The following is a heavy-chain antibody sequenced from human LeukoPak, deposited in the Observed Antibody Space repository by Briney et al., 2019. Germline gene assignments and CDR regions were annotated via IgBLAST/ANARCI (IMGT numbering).Heavy chain of an antibody. Sequence: ASVKVSCKASGYTFTSYYMHWVRQAPGQGLEWMGIINPSGGSTSYAQKFQGRVTMTRDTSTSTAYMDLSSLGSEDTAVYYCARATGKDILTGRKLDYWGQGTLVTVSS. V-gene: IGHV1-46*01. CDR2: INPSGGST. CDR1: GYTFTSYY. CDR3: ARATGKDILTGRKLDY. D-gene: IGHD3-9*01. J-gene: IGHJ4*02.